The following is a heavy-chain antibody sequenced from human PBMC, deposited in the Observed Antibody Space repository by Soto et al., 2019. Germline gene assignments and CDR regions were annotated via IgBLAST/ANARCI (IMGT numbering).Heavy chain of an antibody. J-gene: IGHJ4*02. D-gene: IGHD5-18*01. CDR1: GFTFSSYG. Sequence: GGSLRLSCAASGFTFSSYGMHWVRQAPGKGLEWVAVISYDGSNKYYADSVKGRFTISRDNSKNTLYLQMNSLRAEDTAVYYCARGYSYGFYYFDYWGQGTLVTVSS. CDR3: ARGYSYGFYYFDY. V-gene: IGHV3-30*03. CDR2: ISYDGSNK.